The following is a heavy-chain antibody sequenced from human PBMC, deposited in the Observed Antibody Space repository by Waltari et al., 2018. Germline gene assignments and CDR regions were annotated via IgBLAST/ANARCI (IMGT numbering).Heavy chain of an antibody. J-gene: IGHJ4*02. V-gene: IGHV1-2*02. CDR3: ARGGYSGYDVSPVDY. CDR2: INPNRGGT. Sequence: QVQLVQSGAEVKKPGASVKVSCKASGYTFTGYYMHWVRQAPGQGLEWMGWINPNRGGTNYAQKFQGRVTMTRDTSISTAYMELSRLRSDDTAVYYCARGGYSGYDVSPVDYWGQGTLVTVSS. CDR1: GYTFTGYY. D-gene: IGHD5-12*01.